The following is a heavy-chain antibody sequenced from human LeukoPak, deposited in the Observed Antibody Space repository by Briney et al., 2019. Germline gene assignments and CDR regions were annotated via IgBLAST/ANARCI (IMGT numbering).Heavy chain of an antibody. Sequence: ASVKVSCKVSGYTLTELAMHWVRQDPGKGLEWMGGFDPEDGETIYAQKFQGRVTMTEDTSTDTAYMDLSSLRSEDTAVYYCVTHSGRYYYYWGQGTLVTVSS. CDR2: FDPEDGET. J-gene: IGHJ4*02. CDR1: GYTLTELA. D-gene: IGHD1-26*01. V-gene: IGHV1-24*01. CDR3: VTHSGRYYYY.